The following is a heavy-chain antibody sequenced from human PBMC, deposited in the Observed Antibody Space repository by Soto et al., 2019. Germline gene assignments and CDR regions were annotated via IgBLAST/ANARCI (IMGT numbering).Heavy chain of an antibody. J-gene: IGHJ5*02. V-gene: IGHV4-39*01. CDR1: GGSINSSSYF. D-gene: IGHD6-19*01. CDR2: IYYSGST. Sequence: SETLSLTCSVSGGSINSSSYFWGWVRQPPGKGLEWVGSIYYSGSTYYNPSLRSRVTISVGTSKNQFSLKLSSVTAADTAVFYCARHYSSGSRNWFDPWGQGTLVTVSS. CDR3: ARHYSSGSRNWFDP.